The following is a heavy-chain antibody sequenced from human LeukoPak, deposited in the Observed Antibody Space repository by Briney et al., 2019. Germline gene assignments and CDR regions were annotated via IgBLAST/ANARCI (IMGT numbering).Heavy chain of an antibody. D-gene: IGHD3-10*01. CDR2: ISAYNGNT. CDR1: GYNFPAYF. V-gene: IGHV1-18*01. J-gene: IGHJ6*02. Sequence: ASVKVSCKAAGYNFPAYFMHWVRQAPGQGLEWMGWISAYNGNTNYAQKLQGRVTMTTDTSTSTAYMELRSLRSDDTAVYYCAGTRGLDYYYGMDVWGQGTTVTVSS. CDR3: AGTRGLDYYYGMDV.